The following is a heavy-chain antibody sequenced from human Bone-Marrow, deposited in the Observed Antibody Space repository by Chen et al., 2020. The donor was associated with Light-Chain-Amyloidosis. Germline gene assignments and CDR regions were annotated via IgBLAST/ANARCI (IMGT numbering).Heavy chain of an antibody. V-gene: IGHV1-24*01. CDR3: ATDVDVGDYYETGFNY. CDR2: FDPEDEEM. Sequence: QVQLVQSGAEVKRPGASVKVPCKVSGDRPTDLAIHWVRQAPGKGLEWVGGFDPEDEEMMYGQKFQGRVRMIEDTSTETAYMELTSLTSEDTAIYYCATDVDVGDYYETGFNYWGQGTLVTVSS. J-gene: IGHJ4*02. D-gene: IGHD3-22*01. CDR1: GDRPTDLA.